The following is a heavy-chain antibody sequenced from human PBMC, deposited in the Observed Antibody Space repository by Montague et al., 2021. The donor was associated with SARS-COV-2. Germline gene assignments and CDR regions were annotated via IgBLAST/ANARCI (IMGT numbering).Heavy chain of an antibody. D-gene: IGHD2-2*03. CDR1: GGSISSYY. CDR2: IYYSGST. V-gene: IGHV4-59*08. Sequence: SETLSLTCTVSGGSISSYYWSWIWQPPGKGLEWIGNIYYSGSTNYNPSLKSRVTITVDTSKNQFSLKLSSVTAADTAVYYCARRGLGYCSSTSCQNAFDIWGQGTMVTVSS. CDR3: ARRGLGYCSSTSCQNAFDI. J-gene: IGHJ3*02.